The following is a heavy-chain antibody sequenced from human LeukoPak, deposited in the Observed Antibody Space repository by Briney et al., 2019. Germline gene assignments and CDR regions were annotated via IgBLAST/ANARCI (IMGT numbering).Heavy chain of an antibody. Sequence: PGGSLRLSCAASGFSFSTYGMYWVRQAPGKGPEWVAFIQNDGTNTYYADSVKGRFTISRDNSKNTMYLQMTSLRGDDTAVYYCAKDGLSSSGYWQSFDYWGQGTLVTVSS. V-gene: IGHV3-30*02. D-gene: IGHD3-22*01. CDR1: GFSFSTYG. CDR2: IQNDGTNT. CDR3: AKDGLSSSGYWQSFDY. J-gene: IGHJ4*02.